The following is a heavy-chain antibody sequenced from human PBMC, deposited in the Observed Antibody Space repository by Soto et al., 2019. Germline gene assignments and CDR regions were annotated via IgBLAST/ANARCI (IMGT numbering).Heavy chain of an antibody. CDR3: AKDRRIATDAFDI. J-gene: IGHJ3*02. Sequence: GETLSLSCSASGFSFSSYGLHWVRQAPGQGLEWVAVISYDGSNKYYADSVKGRFTIARDNSKDTLDLQVNSLRAEDIAVYYCAKDRRIATDAFDIWGQGTMVTVSS. V-gene: IGHV3-30*18. D-gene: IGHD6-13*01. CDR1: GFSFSSYG. CDR2: ISYDGSNK.